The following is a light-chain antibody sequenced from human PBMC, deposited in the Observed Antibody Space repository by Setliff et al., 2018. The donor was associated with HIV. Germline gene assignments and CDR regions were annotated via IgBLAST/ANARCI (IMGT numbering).Light chain of an antibody. CDR3: QQYYSLPFT. CDR1: QSVLYSSDNNNY. J-gene: IGKJ4*01. CDR2: WAS. V-gene: IGKV4-1*01. Sequence: DIVMTQSPDSLTVSLGERATINCKSSQSVLYSSDNNNYLAWYQQKPGQPPKLLIYWASTRETGVPDRISGSGSGTDFTLTISSLQAEDAAVYYCQQYYSLPFTFGGGTKV.